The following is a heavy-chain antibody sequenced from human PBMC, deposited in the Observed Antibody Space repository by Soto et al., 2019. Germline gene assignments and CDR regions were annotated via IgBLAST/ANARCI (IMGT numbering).Heavy chain of an antibody. V-gene: IGHV4-39*01. Sequence: SETLSLTCTVSGGSISSSSYYWGWIRQPPGKGLEWIGSIYYSGSTYYNPSLKSRVTISVDTSKNQFSLKLSSVTAADTAVYYCARHGGRGEKDCTNGVCFSSHPEYFQHWGQGTLVTVSS. CDR2: IYYSGST. CDR3: ARHGGRGEKDCTNGVCFSSHPEYFQH. CDR1: GGSISSSSYY. D-gene: IGHD2-8*01. J-gene: IGHJ1*01.